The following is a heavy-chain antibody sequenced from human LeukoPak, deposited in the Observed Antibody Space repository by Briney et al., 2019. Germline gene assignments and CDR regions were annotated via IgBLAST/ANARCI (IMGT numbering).Heavy chain of an antibody. CDR3: AIGTGDAFDI. D-gene: IGHD1-7*01. CDR2: IYYSGST. V-gene: IGHV4-59*01. CDR1: GDSIISYY. Sequence: SETLSLTCIVSGDSIISYYWSWIRQPPGKGLEWIGYIYYSGSTNYNPSLKSRVTISVDTSKNQFSLKLSSVTAADTAVYYCAIGTGDAFDIWGQGTMVTVSS. J-gene: IGHJ3*02.